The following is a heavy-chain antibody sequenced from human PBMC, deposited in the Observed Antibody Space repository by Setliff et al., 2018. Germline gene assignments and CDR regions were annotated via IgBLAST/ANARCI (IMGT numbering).Heavy chain of an antibody. V-gene: IGHV4-59*02. D-gene: IGHD2-15*01. J-gene: IGHJ6*03. CDR1: GGSVSPYF. Sequence: SETLSLTCTVSGGSVSPYFWSWIRQPPGKGLEWIGLIQSTGNTNYNPSLQSRVTISIDTSKNQFSLKLKSVTAADTAMYYCARGCAAGACYSDYYYYMDVWGKGTTVTVSS. CDR3: ARGCAAGACYSDYYYYMDV. CDR2: IQSTGNT.